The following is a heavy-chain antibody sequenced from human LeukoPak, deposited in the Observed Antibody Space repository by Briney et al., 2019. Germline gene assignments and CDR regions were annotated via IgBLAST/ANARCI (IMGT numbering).Heavy chain of an antibody. CDR1: VYTFTVYY. V-gene: IGHV1-2*07. J-gene: IGHJ4*02. CDR3: AREHSSSSGKVFDY. CDR2: INPNSGGT. D-gene: IGHD6-6*01. Sequence: ASVKVSCKASVYTFTVYYIHWVRQAPGQGLEWMGWINPNSGGTNYAHNFQGRVTMTRDTSTSTAYMELSRLRSDDTAMYYCAREHSSSSGKVFDYWGQGTLVTVSS.